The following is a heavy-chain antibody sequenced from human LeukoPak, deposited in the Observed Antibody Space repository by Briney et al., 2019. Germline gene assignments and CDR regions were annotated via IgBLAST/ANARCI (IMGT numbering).Heavy chain of an antibody. J-gene: IGHJ4*02. CDR3: AKDRAGKTSMVRDFEY. D-gene: IGHD5-18*01. V-gene: IGHV3-23*01. Sequence: PGGSLRLSCAASGFTFSRYAMTWVRQATGKGLEWVSAISGSGGTTYYADSVKGRFTISRDNAKNPLYLQKSSLRAEDTAIYYCAKDRAGKTSMVRDFEYWGQGTLVTVSS. CDR2: ISGSGGTT. CDR1: GFTFSRYA.